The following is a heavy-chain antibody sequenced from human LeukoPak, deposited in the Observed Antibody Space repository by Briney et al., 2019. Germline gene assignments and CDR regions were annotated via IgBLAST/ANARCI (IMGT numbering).Heavy chain of an antibody. J-gene: IGHJ4*02. V-gene: IGHV3-15*01. D-gene: IGHD2-21*01. Sequence: GGSLRLSCGASGFTFSNAWMSWVRQAPGKGLEWVGRIKIKTDGGTTDYAAPVKGRFTISRDDSKNKLHLQMNSLKTEDTAVYYRTPGIAIYWGQGTLVTVSP. CDR3: TPGIAIY. CDR2: IKIKTDGGTT. CDR1: GFTFSNAW.